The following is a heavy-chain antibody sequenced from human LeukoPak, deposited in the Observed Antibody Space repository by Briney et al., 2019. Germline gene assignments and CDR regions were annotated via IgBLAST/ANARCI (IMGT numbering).Heavy chain of an antibody. V-gene: IGHV4-39*01. D-gene: IGHD3-9*01. CDR1: GGSISSSSYY. J-gene: IGHJ4*02. CDR2: IYYSGST. Sequence: SETLSLTCTVSGGSISSSSYYWGWIRQPPGKGLEWIGSIYYSGSTYYNPSLKSRVTISVDTSKNQFSLKLSSVTAADTAVYYCARHKQKPLSRNFDQLRYFDYWGQGTLVTVSS. CDR3: ARHKQKPLSRNFDQLRYFDY.